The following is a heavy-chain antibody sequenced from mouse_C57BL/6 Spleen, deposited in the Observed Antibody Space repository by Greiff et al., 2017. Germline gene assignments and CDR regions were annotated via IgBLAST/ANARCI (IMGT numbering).Heavy chain of an antibody. CDR2: IHPNSGST. D-gene: IGHD2-4*01. CDR3: ARNDYYYFDY. J-gene: IGHJ2*01. CDR1: GYAFTSYW. Sequence: QVQLQQPGAELVKPGASVKLSCKASGYAFTSYWMHWVKQRPGQGLEWIGMIHPNSGSTNYNEKFKSKATLTVDKSSSTAYMQLSSLTSEDSAVYYCARNDYYYFDYWGQGTTLTVSS. V-gene: IGHV1-64*01.